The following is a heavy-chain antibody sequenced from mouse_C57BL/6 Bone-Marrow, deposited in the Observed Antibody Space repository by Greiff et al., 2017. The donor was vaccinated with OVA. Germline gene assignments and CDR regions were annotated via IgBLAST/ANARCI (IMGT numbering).Heavy chain of an antibody. CDR1: GYTFTSYW. V-gene: IGHV1-53*01. J-gene: IGHJ2*01. D-gene: IGHD2-4*01. CDR2: INPSNGGT. CDR3: AREEKSPIYYDYLDY. Sequence: VQLQQPGTELVKPGASVKLSCKASGYTFTSYWMHWVKQRPEQGLEWIGNINPSNGGTNYNEKFKSKATLTVDKSSSTAYMQLSSLTSEDSAVYYCAREEKSPIYYDYLDYWGQGTTLTVSS.